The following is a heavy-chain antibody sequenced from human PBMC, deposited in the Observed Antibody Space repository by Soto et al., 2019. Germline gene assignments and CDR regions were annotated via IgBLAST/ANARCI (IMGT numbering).Heavy chain of an antibody. D-gene: IGHD3-22*01. CDR2: IYYSGST. Sequence: LSLTCTVSGGSISSYYWSWIRQPPGKGLEWIGYIYYSGSTNYNPSLKSRVTISVDTSKNQFSLKLSSVTAADTAVYYCARGGYYYDSSGYFDYWGQGTLVTVSS. CDR3: ARGGYYYDSSGYFDY. J-gene: IGHJ4*02. V-gene: IGHV4-59*01. CDR1: GGSISSYY.